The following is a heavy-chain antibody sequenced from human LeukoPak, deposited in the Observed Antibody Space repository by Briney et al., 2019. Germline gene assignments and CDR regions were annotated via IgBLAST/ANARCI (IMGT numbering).Heavy chain of an antibody. CDR1: GFTFSSYW. D-gene: IGHD3-9*01. V-gene: IGHV3-21*01. Sequence: PGGSLRLSCAASGFTFSSYWMSWVRQAPGKGLEWVSSISSSSSYIYYADSVKGRFTISRDNAKNTLYLQMNSLRAEDTAVYYCARGPVLGYFDWFHGMDVWGQGTTVTVSS. J-gene: IGHJ6*02. CDR3: ARGPVLGYFDWFHGMDV. CDR2: ISSSSSYI.